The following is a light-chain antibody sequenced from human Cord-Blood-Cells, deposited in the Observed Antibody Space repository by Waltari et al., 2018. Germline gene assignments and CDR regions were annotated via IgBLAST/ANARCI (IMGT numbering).Light chain of an antibody. CDR2: LGS. CDR3: MQALQTPFT. CDR1: QSLLHSTGYTY. J-gene: IGKJ3*01. Sequence: DIVLTPSPLSLPVTPGEPASISCRSIQSLLHSTGYTYLDWYLQKPGQSPQLLIYLGSNRASGVPDRFSGSGSGTDFTLKISRVEAEDVGVYYCMQALQTPFTFGPGTKVDIK. V-gene: IGKV2-28*01.